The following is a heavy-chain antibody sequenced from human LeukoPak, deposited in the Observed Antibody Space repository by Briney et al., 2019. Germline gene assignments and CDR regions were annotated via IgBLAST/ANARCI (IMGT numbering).Heavy chain of an antibody. Sequence: GASVKVSCKASGGTFSSYAISWVRQAHGQGLEWMGRIIPILGIANYAQKFQGRVTITADKSTSTAYMELSSLRSEDTAVYYCARGAIGSGSYYNFLRRWFDPWGQGTLVTVSS. CDR2: IIPILGIA. CDR1: GGTFSSYA. V-gene: IGHV1-69*04. CDR3: ARGAIGSGSYYNFLRRWFDP. D-gene: IGHD3-10*01. J-gene: IGHJ5*02.